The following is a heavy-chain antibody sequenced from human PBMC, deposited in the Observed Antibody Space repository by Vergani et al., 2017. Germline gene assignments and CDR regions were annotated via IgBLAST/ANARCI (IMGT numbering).Heavy chain of an antibody. CDR3: ASHAYSSSWYAFDI. Sequence: QLQLQESGPGLVKPSETLSLTCTVSGSSISSSSYYWGWIRQPPGKGLEWIGSIYYSGSTSYNPSLKSRVTISLDTSKNQFSLKLSSVTAADTDVYYCASHAYSSSWYAFDIWGQGTMVTVSS. J-gene: IGHJ3*02. D-gene: IGHD6-13*01. CDR2: IYYSGST. V-gene: IGHV4-39*01. CDR1: GSSISSSSYY.